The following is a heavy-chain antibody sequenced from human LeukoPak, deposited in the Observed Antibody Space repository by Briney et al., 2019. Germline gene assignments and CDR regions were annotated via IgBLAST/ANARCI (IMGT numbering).Heavy chain of an antibody. J-gene: IGHJ6*02. CDR1: GYTFTDYY. CDR3: ARGQNYDFWSGYYGYYYYGMDV. CDR2: INLNSGGT. D-gene: IGHD3-3*01. Sequence: ASVKVSCKASGYTFTDYYINWVRQAPGQGLEWMGWINLNSGGTGYAQKFQGRVTMTRNTSITTAYIELSSLRYEDTAVYYCARGQNYDFWSGYYGYYYYGMDVWGQGTTVTVSS. V-gene: IGHV1-8*02.